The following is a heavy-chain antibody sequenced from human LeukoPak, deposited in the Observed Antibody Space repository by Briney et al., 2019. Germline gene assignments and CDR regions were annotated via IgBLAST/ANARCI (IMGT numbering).Heavy chain of an antibody. CDR3: ARVLDSSTSRYQSLKY. CDR1: GFTFSSYW. CDR2: IKQDESEK. Sequence: GGSLRLSCAASGFTFSSYWMNWVRRAPGKGLEWVANIKQDESEKYYVDSVKGQFTISRDNAKNSLYLQMNNLRAEDTAVYYCARVLDSSTSRYQSLKYWGQGTLVTVSS. J-gene: IGHJ1*01. D-gene: IGHD2-2*01. V-gene: IGHV3-7*01.